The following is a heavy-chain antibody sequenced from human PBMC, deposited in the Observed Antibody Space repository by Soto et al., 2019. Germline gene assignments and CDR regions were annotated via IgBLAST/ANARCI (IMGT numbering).Heavy chain of an antibody. CDR2: INAYNGDT. CDR1: GYTFTNYG. CDR3: ARTPVVTPEYYYDY. D-gene: IGHD2-15*01. V-gene: IGHV1-18*01. Sequence: ASVKVSCKASGYTFTNYGLTWVRQAPGQGVEWMGWINAYNGDTNYAQNLQGRVTMTTDTSTSTAYMELRDLRSDDTAVYYCARTPVVTPEYYYDYWGQGTLVTVS. J-gene: IGHJ4*02.